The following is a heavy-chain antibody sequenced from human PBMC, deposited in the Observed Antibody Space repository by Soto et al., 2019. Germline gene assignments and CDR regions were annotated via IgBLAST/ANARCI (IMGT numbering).Heavy chain of an antibody. Sequence: SQTLSLTCAISGDSVSSNSAAWNWIRQSPSRGLEWLGRTYYRSKWYNDYAVSVKSLITINPDTSKNQFSLQLNSVTPEDTAVYYCARDRIRSSWYDYFYGMDVWGQGTTVTVSS. D-gene: IGHD6-13*01. V-gene: IGHV6-1*01. CDR3: ARDRIRSSWYDYFYGMDV. CDR1: GDSVSSNSAA. CDR2: TYYRSKWYN. J-gene: IGHJ6*02.